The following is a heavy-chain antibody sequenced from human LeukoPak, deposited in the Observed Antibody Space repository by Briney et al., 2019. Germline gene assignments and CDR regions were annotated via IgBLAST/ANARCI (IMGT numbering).Heavy chain of an antibody. V-gene: IGHV3-7*01. D-gene: IGHD4-11*01. CDR1: GFTFSNYW. J-gene: IGHJ1*01. CDR3: ATYSSINAREFQH. CDR2: IKHDGSEK. Sequence: GGSLRLSCEASGFTFSNYWMSWVRQAPGKGLEWVANIKHDGSEKYYADSVTGRFTISRDNGKNSLYVQLNSLTVEDTAVYYCATYSSINAREFQHWGQGTLVTVSS.